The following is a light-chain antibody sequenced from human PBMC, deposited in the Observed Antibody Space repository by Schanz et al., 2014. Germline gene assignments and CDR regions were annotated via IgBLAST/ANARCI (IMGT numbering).Light chain of an antibody. V-gene: IGKV4-1*01. CDR3: QQCYSSPPT. J-gene: IGKJ1*01. Sequence: IVMTQSPDSLAVSLGERATIDCKSSQSVLLTSHSKNCLAWYQQKPGQPPNLLIYWASTRESGVPDRFSGSGSGTDFTLTISSLQAEDVAVYFCQQCYSSPPTFGQGTKVEIK. CDR1: QSVLLTSHSKNC. CDR2: WAS.